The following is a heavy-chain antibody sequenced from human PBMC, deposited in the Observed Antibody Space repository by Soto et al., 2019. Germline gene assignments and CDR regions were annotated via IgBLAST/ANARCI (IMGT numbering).Heavy chain of an antibody. Sequence: SETLSLTCAVSGGSISSGGYSWSWIRQPPGKGLEWIGYIYHSGSTYYNPSLKSRVTISVDRSKNQFSLKLSSVTAADTAVYYCASASESGAFDIWGQGNMVTVS. CDR3: ASASESGAFDI. J-gene: IGHJ3*02. CDR2: IYHSGST. V-gene: IGHV4-30-2*01. CDR1: GGSISSGGYS.